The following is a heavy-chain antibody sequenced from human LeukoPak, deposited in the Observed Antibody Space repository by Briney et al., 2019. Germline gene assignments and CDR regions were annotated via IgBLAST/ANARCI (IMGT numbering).Heavy chain of an antibody. D-gene: IGHD3-3*01. CDR1: GGSISSGDYS. CDR3: ARGRYYDFWSGYYTSLYFDY. CDR2: IYHSGST. Sequence: SQTLSLTCAVSGGSISSGDYSWSWIRQPPGKGLEWIGYIYHSGSTYYNPSLKSRVTISVDRSKNQFSLKLSSVTAADTAVYYCARGRYYDFWSGYYTSLYFDYWGQGTLVTVSS. V-gene: IGHV4-30-2*01. J-gene: IGHJ4*02.